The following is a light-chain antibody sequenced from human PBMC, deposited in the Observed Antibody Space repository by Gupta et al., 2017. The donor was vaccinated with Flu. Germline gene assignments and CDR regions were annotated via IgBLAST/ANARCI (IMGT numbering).Light chain of an antibody. CDR3: QQYGSSPNT. CDR1: QSVSRNY. Sequence: EGATLSCRASQSVSRNYLAWYQQKPGQAPSLLIYGASSRATAFPDRFSGSGSGTDFTLTISRLELEDFAVYYCQQYGSSPNTFGQGTKLEIK. CDR2: GAS. V-gene: IGKV3-20*01. J-gene: IGKJ2*01.